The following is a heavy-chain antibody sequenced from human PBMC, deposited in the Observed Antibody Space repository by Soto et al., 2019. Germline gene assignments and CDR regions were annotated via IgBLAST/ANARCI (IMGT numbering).Heavy chain of an antibody. D-gene: IGHD3-16*01. V-gene: IGHV1-69*08. J-gene: IGHJ6*03. Sequence: QVQLLQSGAEMKKPGSSVTVSCHASGDTFSTHTITWVRQAPGQGLEWVGRIIPLLGLTDYAQQFLGRVTIREHKATSTAYLVLSSLTSNATALYYCARDQHCSVSTCFGYTDVWGTGTAVTGSS. CDR3: ARDQHCSVSTCFGYTDV. CDR1: GDTFSTHT. CDR2: IIPLLGLT.